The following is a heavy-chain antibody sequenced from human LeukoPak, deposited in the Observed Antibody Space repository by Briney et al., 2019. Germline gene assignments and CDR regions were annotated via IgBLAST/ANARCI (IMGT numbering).Heavy chain of an antibody. V-gene: IGHV4-39*01. CDR3: ARLADCSSTSCYDH. Sequence: SETLSLTCTVSGGSISSSIYYWGWIRQPPGKGLVWIGSIYYSGSTYYNPSLKSRVIISVDTSKNQFSLKLKSVTAADMAVYYCARLADCSSTSCYDHWGQGTLVTVSS. J-gene: IGHJ4*02. CDR2: IYYSGST. D-gene: IGHD2-2*01. CDR1: GGSISSSIYY.